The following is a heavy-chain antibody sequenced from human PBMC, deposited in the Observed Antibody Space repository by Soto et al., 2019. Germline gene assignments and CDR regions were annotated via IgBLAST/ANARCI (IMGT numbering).Heavy chain of an antibody. CDR3: ARDPNYYDFWAGSYYYHGMAV. CDR2: INPGNRIT. CDR1: GFPFTNYF. V-gene: IGHV1-46*01. J-gene: IGHJ6*02. D-gene: IGHD3-22*01. Sequence: ASVKVSCKTSGFPFTNYFVHWVRQAPGQGLEWMGAINPGNRITNYALKFQGRVAMTRDTSTNTVYLELSSLRSEDTAVYSCARDPNYYDFWAGSYYYHGMAVWGQGTTVTVSS.